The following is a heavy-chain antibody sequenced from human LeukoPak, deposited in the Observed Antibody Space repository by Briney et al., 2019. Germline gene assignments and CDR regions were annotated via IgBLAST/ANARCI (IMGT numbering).Heavy chain of an antibody. J-gene: IGHJ6*03. Sequence: ASVKVSCKASVYTFTGYYMHWVRQAPGQGLEWMGWMNPNSGNTGYAQKFQGRVTITRNTSISTAYMELSSLRSEDTAVYYCARGCLAHYYYYMDVWGKGTTVTVSS. CDR1: VYTFTGYY. V-gene: IGHV1-8*03. CDR2: MNPNSGNT. D-gene: IGHD3-16*01. CDR3: ARGCLAHYYYYMDV.